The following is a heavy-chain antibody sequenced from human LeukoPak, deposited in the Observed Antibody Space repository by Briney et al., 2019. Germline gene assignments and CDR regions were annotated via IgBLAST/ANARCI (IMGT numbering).Heavy chain of an antibody. V-gene: IGHV3-74*01. J-gene: IGHJ4*02. Sequence: GGSLRLSCAASGFTFSSYWMRWVRQAPGKGLVWVSRINSDGSTTNYADSVKGRFTISRDNAKNTLYLQMNSLRAEDTAVYYCARRYCSGGSCYIDYWGQGTLVTVSS. CDR2: INSDGSTT. CDR1: GFTFSSYW. CDR3: ARRYCSGGSCYIDY. D-gene: IGHD2-15*01.